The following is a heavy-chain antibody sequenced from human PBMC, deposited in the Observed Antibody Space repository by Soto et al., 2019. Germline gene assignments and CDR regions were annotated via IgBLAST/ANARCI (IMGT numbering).Heavy chain of an antibody. D-gene: IGHD6-13*01. CDR1: GGSFSGYY. CDR3: ARVGYSSSWYRRGAFDI. Sequence: QVQLQQWGAGLLKPSETLSLTCAVYGGSFSGYYWSWIRQPPRKGLEWIGEINHRGSTNYNPSLKSRVTISVDTSKNQFSLKRTSVTAADTAVYYCARVGYSSSWYRRGAFDIWGQGTMVTVSS. J-gene: IGHJ3*02. V-gene: IGHV4-34*01. CDR2: INHRGST.